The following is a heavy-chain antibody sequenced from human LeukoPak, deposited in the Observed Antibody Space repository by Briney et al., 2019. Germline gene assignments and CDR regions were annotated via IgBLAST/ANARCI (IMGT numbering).Heavy chain of an antibody. CDR3: ARVGDRGDLVFDY. V-gene: IGHV4-59*01. Sequence: PSETLSLTCTVSGGSITGYYWSWIRQPPGKGLQWIGYISNSGSTTYNPSLKSRVTISVDASKNQFSLRLTSVIAADTAVYYCARVGDRGDLVFDYWSQGTLVTVSS. CDR1: GGSITGYY. D-gene: IGHD2-21*02. CDR2: ISNSGST. J-gene: IGHJ4*02.